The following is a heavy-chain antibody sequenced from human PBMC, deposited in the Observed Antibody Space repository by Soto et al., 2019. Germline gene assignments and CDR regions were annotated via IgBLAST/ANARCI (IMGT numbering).Heavy chain of an antibody. V-gene: IGHV5-10-1*01. J-gene: IGHJ6*02. CDR1: GYSFTSYW. D-gene: IGHD4-4*01. CDR2: IDPSDSYT. Sequence: LKISCKGSGYSFTSYWISWVRQMPGKGLEWMGRIDPSDSYTNYSPSFQGHVTISADKSISTAYLQWSSLKASDTAMYYCASVSNPYYYYGMDVWGQGTTVTVSS. CDR3: ASVSNPYYYYGMDV.